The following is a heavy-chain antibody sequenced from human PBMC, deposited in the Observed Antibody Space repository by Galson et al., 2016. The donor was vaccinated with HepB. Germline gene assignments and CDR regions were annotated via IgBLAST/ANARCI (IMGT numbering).Heavy chain of an antibody. CDR3: VRDHYDSSGYPYNWFDP. Sequence: SVKVSCKASGYTFTNYAMHWVRQAPGQRLEWMGWTNAGNGNTKYSQKFQGRVTITRDTSASTAYMELSSLRSEDTAVYYCVRDHYDSSGYPYNWFDPWGQGTLVTVSS. CDR2: TNAGNGNT. D-gene: IGHD3-22*01. V-gene: IGHV1-3*01. J-gene: IGHJ5*02. CDR1: GYTFTNYA.